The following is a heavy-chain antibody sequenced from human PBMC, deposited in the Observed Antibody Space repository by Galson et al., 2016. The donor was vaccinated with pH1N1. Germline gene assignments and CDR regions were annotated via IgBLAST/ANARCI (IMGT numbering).Heavy chain of an antibody. CDR3: ARNMHLYCSSASCRVYYFDS. CDR1: RDTFSSNV. D-gene: IGHD2-2*01. V-gene: IGHV1-69*06. J-gene: IGHJ4*02. CDR2: IIPIFDTS. Sequence: SVKVSCKASRDTFSSNVFNWVRQAPGHGLEWMGGIIPIFDTSNYAQKFQGRVTITADKSTSTAYMELNSLRSEDTAMYYCARNMHLYCSSASCRVYYFDSWGQGTLVTVSS.